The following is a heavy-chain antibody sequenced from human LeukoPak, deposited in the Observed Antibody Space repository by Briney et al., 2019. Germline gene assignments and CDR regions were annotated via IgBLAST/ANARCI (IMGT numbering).Heavy chain of an antibody. Sequence: GGSLRLSCAASGFTFSSYAMHWVRQAPGKGLEWVAVISYDGSNKYYADSVKGRFTISRDNSKNTLYLQMNSLRAEDTAVYYCAKDPKDQYPEYYFDYWGQGTLVTVSS. CDR2: ISYDGSNK. CDR3: AKDPKDQYPEYYFDY. D-gene: IGHD2/OR15-2a*01. CDR1: GFTFSSYA. J-gene: IGHJ4*02. V-gene: IGHV3-30*04.